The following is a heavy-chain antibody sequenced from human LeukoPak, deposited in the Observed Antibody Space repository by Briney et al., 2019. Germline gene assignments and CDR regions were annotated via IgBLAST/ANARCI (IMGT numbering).Heavy chain of an antibody. CDR3: AKDSRSQRYSSSWSLVDY. CDR2: ISYDGSNK. D-gene: IGHD6-13*01. CDR1: GFTFSSYG. J-gene: IGHJ4*02. V-gene: IGHV3-30*18. Sequence: PGGSLRLSCAASGFTFSSYGMHWVRQAPGKGLEWAAVISYDGSNKYYADSVKGRFTISRDNSKNTLYLQMNSLRAEDTAVYYCAKDSRSQRYSSSWSLVDYWGQGTLVTVSS.